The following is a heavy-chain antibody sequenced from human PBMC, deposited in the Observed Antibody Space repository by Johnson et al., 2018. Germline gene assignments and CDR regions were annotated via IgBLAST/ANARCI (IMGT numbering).Heavy chain of an antibody. CDR2: ISSDGGDK. V-gene: IGHV3-30*18. CDR3: AKAPNSLGYYFES. J-gene: IGHJ4*02. Sequence: QVQLVESGGGVVQPGRSLRLSCAASGFTFSSYGMHWVRHTPAKGLEWVAIISSDGGDKFYADSVKGRFTISRDNSKSMLYLQMDSLRIEDSAVYFCAKAPNSLGYYFESWGQGTLVTVSS. CDR1: GFTFSSYG. D-gene: IGHD3-16*01.